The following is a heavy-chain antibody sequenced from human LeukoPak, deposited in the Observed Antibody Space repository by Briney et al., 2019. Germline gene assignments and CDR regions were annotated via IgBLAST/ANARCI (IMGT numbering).Heavy chain of an antibody. V-gene: IGHV3-9*01. CDR1: GFTFDDYA. Sequence: PGGSLRLSCAASGFTFDDYAMHWVRQTPGKGLEWVSGISWNSGSIGYADSVKGRFTISRDNAKNSLYLQMNSLRAEDTALYYCAKEAAAAEGEVFQHWGQGTLVTVSS. D-gene: IGHD6-13*01. CDR2: ISWNSGSI. CDR3: AKEAAAAEGEVFQH. J-gene: IGHJ1*01.